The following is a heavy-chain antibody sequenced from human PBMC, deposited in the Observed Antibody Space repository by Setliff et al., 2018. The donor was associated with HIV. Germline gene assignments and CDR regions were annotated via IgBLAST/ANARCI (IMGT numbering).Heavy chain of an antibody. Sequence: PGGSLRLSCAASGFTSDDYAMHWVRQAPGKGLEWVSLISWDGGSTYYADSVKGRFTISRDNSKNTLYLQMNSLRAEDTAVYYCAKDRYYDSSGSPFDYWGQGTLVTVSS. D-gene: IGHD3-22*01. V-gene: IGHV3-43D*04. J-gene: IGHJ4*02. CDR1: GFTSDDYA. CDR2: ISWDGGST. CDR3: AKDRYYDSSGSPFDY.